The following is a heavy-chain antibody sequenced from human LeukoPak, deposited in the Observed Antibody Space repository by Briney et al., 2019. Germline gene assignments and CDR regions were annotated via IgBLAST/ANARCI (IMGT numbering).Heavy chain of an antibody. D-gene: IGHD3-16*01. CDR2: VCYNGTT. Sequence: SETLSLTCSVSGDSISSYFWAWIRQPPGKGLEWIGYVCYNGTTNYNPSLRSRVAISIDTSKNQFSLKLNSATAADTAVYYCATSGGFNSPRHYWGQGTLVTVSS. V-gene: IGHV4-59*01. CDR3: ATSGGFNSPRHY. J-gene: IGHJ4*02. CDR1: GDSISSYF.